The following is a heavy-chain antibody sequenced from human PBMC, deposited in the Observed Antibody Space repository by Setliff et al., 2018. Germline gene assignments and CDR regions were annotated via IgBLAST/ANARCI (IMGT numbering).Heavy chain of an antibody. D-gene: IGHD1-26*01. V-gene: IGHV4-30-4*02. CDR2: IYHSGSA. CDR3: AXEVXTSTSSDAFDV. CDR1: GDSISSGDYF. J-gene: IGHJ3*01. Sequence: KTSETLSLTCTVSGDSISSGDYFWSWIRQPPGKGLEWIAYIYHSGSAYYNPSLKSRVTMXXXTSXNXXXXXXXXXXXXXXXXXXCAXEVXTSTSSDAFDVWGQGMMVTVSS.